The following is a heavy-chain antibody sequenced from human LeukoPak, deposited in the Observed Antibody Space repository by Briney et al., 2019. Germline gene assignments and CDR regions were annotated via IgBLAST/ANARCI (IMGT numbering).Heavy chain of an antibody. CDR3: ASVPLYYDSSGYHFDY. V-gene: IGHV1-24*01. J-gene: IGHJ4*02. CDR2: FDPEDGET. D-gene: IGHD3-22*01. CDR1: GYTLTELS. Sequence: GASVKVSCKVSGYTLTELSMHWVRQAPGKGLGWMGGFDPEDGETIYAQKFQGRVTMTEDTSTDTAYMELSSLRSEDTAVYYCASVPLYYDSSGYHFDYWGQGTLVTVSS.